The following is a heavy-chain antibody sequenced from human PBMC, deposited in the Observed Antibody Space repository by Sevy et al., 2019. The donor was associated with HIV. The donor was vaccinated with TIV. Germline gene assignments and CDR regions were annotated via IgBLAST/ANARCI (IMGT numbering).Heavy chain of an antibody. V-gene: IGHV3-30-3*01. CDR1: GFTFSSYA. CDR2: ISYDGSNK. D-gene: IGHD6-19*01. CDR3: ARDLLPLATSGWYFDY. J-gene: IGHJ4*02. Sequence: GGSLRLSCAASGFTFSSYAMHWVRQAPGKGLEWVAVISYDGSNKYYADSVKGRFTISRDNSKNTLYLQMNSLRAEDTAVYYCARDLLPLATSGWYFDYWAQGTLVTVSS.